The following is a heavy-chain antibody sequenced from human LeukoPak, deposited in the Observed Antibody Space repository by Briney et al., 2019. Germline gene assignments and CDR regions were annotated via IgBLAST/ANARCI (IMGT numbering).Heavy chain of an antibody. Sequence: GGSLRLSCAASGFTFSSYEMNWVRQAPGNGLEWVSYISSSGSSINYADSVKGRFTISRDNSKNTLYLQMNSLRAEDTAVYYCARTVNSVYYYGMDVWGQGTTVTVSS. CDR2: ISSSGSSI. J-gene: IGHJ6*02. CDR3: ARTVNSVYYYGMDV. V-gene: IGHV3-48*03. D-gene: IGHD5-24*01. CDR1: GFTFSSYE.